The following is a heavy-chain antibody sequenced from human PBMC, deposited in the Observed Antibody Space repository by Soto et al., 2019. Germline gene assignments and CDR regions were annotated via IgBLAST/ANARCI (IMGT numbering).Heavy chain of an antibody. CDR1: GFTVSSNY. V-gene: IGHV3-53*02. Sequence: EVQLVETGGGLIQPGGSLRLSCAASGFTVSSNYMSWVRQAPGKGLEWVSVIYSGGSTYYADSVKGRFTISRDNSKNTLYLQMNSLRAEDTAVYYCARDRHDSSSWYLGYGMDVWGQGTTVSVSS. D-gene: IGHD6-13*01. J-gene: IGHJ6*02. CDR2: IYSGGST. CDR3: ARDRHDSSSWYLGYGMDV.